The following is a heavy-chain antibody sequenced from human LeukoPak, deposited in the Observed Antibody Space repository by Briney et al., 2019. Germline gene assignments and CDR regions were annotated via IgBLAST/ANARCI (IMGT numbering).Heavy chain of an antibody. D-gene: IGHD3-10*01. CDR1: GFTFSDYY. CDR2: ITSSGSAK. CDR3: VKDSYLGFDP. J-gene: IGHJ5*02. V-gene: IGHV3-11*01. Sequence: GGSLRLSCVASGFTFSDYYMGWIRQAPGKGLEWVSYITSSGSAKHYADSVKGRFTISRDNAKNSLYLQMNSLRAEDTAVYYCVKDSYLGFDPWGQGTLVTVSS.